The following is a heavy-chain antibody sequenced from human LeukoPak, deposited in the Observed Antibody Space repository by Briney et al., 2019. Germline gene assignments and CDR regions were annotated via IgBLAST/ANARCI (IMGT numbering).Heavy chain of an antibody. CDR2: IYYSGST. V-gene: IGHV4-39*07. Sequence: SETLSLTCTVSGASINSYTYYWGWIRQPPGKGLEWIGTIYYSGSTYYNPSLKSRVTISIDTSKNQFSLKLNSVTAADTAVYYCARFSGGTSRVDYWGQGTLVTVSS. J-gene: IGHJ4*02. CDR3: ARFSGGTSRVDY. CDR1: GASINSYTYY.